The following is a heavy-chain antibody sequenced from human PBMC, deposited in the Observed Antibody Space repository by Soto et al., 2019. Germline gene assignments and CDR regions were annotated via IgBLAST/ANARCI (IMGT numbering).Heavy chain of an antibody. V-gene: IGHV4-38-2*02. Sequence: SGALSVTCAVAGYSVSRGYYGGWIRQPPGKGLEWIGSIYHSGSTYYNPSLKSRVTISVDTSKNQFSLKLSSVTAADTAVYYCERDGAASPLLVVVVDVLGAFDDWGHRTPVPV. D-gene: IGHD2-15*01. CDR2: IYHSGST. CDR3: ERDGAASPLLVVVVDVLGAFDD. CDR1: GYSVSRGYY. J-gene: IGHJ5*01.